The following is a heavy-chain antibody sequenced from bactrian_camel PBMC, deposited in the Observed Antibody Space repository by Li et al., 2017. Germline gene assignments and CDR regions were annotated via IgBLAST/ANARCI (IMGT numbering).Heavy chain of an antibody. CDR3: AKFGSLYGGRWSATPFDY. CDR1: GFTFSSHY. D-gene: IGHD6*01. V-gene: IGHV3-2*01. Sequence: HVQLVESGGGLVQPGGSLRLSCAASGFTFSSHYMSWVRQAPGKGLEWVSGINKDGSNTNYADSVKGRFTISRDNSKNTLYLQMNSLKPEDTALYYCAKFGSLYGGRWSATPFDYWGQGTQVTVS. J-gene: IGHJ4*01. CDR2: INKDGSNT.